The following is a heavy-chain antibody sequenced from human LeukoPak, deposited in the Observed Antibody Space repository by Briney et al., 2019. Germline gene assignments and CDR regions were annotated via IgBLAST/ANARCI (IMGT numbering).Heavy chain of an antibody. Sequence: PGGSLSLSCVASGLTLSNYDTTWVRQAPGKGLEYVSSIGSGGYRFYCGSVKGRFSISRDNSQNTVYLQMISLRGEDTAIYFCAKKLPDASSYFDFRRRGTMPTVSS. J-gene: IGHJ4*02. CDR1: GLTLSNYD. CDR2: SIGSGGYR. CDR3: AKKLPDASSYFDF. D-gene: IGHD6-6*01. V-gene: IGHV3-23*01.